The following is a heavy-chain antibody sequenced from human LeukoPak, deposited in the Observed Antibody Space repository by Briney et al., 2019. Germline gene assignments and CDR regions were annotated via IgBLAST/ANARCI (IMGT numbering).Heavy chain of an antibody. V-gene: IGHV3-30*03. Sequence: PGGSLRLSCAASGFTFSSYGMHWVRQAPGKGLEWVAVISYDGSNKYYADSVKGRFTISRDNSKNSLYLQMNSLRAEDTAVYYCARGIQLWTTYYYYGMDVWGQGTTVTVSS. CDR3: ARGIQLWTTYYYYGMDV. CDR2: ISYDGSNK. J-gene: IGHJ6*02. CDR1: GFTFSSYG. D-gene: IGHD5-18*01.